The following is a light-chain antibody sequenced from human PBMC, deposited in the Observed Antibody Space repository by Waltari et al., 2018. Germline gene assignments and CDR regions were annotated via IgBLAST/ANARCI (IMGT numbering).Light chain of an antibody. CDR2: AVS. Sequence: QSALTQPASVSGSPGQSITISCTGTSSDVGGYNFVSWYQQHPGKAPKLMIYAVSNRPSGLSNRFSGSKSGNTASLTISGLQAEDEADYYCSSYTFTSTPVVFGGGTKVTVL. V-gene: IGLV2-14*01. CDR1: SSDVGGYNF. CDR3: SSYTFTSTPVV. J-gene: IGLJ2*01.